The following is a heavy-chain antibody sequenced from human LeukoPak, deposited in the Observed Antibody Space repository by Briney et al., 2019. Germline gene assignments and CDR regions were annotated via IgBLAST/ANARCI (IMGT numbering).Heavy chain of an antibody. J-gene: IGHJ1*01. V-gene: IGHV3-74*01. Sequence: GGSLRLSCAASGFTFSNYWMHWVRQAPGKGLVWVSRINSDGLITNYADSVKGRFTVSRDNPKNTLYLQMNSLRVEDTAVYYCARVIAVAGNEYFQHWGQGTLVTVSS. CDR1: GFTFSNYW. CDR3: ARVIAVAGNEYFQH. CDR2: INSDGLIT. D-gene: IGHD6-19*01.